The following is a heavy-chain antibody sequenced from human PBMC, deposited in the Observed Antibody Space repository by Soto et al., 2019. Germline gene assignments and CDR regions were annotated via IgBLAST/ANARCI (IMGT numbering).Heavy chain of an antibody. D-gene: IGHD6-6*01. CDR2: IWYDGSNK. CDR3: ARDKSQYSSSSGGYYYYYMDV. J-gene: IGHJ6*03. Sequence: QVQLVESGGGVVQPGRSLRLSCAASGFTFSSYGMHWVRQAPGKGLGWVAVIWYDGSNKYYADSVKGRFTISRDNSKNTLYLQMNSLRAEDTAVYYCARDKSQYSSSSGGYYYYYMDVWGKGTTVTVSS. V-gene: IGHV3-33*01. CDR1: GFTFSSYG.